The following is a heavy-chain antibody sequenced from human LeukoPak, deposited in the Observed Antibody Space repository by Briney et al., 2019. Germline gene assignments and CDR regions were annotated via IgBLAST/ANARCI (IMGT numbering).Heavy chain of an antibody. CDR1: GGSISSSSYY. CDR2: IYYSGST. CDR3: ARGLRGSTVTTYYYYYYGMDV. V-gene: IGHV4-39*07. J-gene: IGHJ6*02. Sequence: SETLSLTCTVSGGSISSSSYYWGWIRQPPGKGLEWIGSIYYSGSTYYNPSLKSRVTISVDTSKNQFSLKLSSVTAADTAVYYCARGLRGSTVTTYYYYYYGMDVWGQGTTVTVSS. D-gene: IGHD4-17*01.